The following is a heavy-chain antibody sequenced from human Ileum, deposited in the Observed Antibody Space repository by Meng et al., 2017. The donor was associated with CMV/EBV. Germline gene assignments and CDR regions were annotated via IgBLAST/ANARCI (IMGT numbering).Heavy chain of an antibody. CDR1: GFTFSSYG. CDR3: AKETGHRGSFDY. CDR2: ISASGGTT. Sequence: SCTTSGFTFSSYGMNWVRQAPGKGLEWVSAISASGGTTYYADSVKGRFTISRDNSKNTLFLQMNSLRAEETAIYYCAKETGHRGSFDYWGQGTLVTVSS. V-gene: IGHV3-23*01. J-gene: IGHJ4*02. D-gene: IGHD1-14*01.